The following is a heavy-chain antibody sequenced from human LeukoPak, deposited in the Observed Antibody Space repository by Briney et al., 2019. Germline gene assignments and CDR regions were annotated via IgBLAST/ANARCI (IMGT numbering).Heavy chain of an antibody. CDR1: GFTFSDHY. V-gene: IGHV3-72*01. D-gene: IGHD1-26*01. CDR3: ARGVGIGRYAFDI. J-gene: IGHJ3*02. CDR2: TRNKANSYTT. Sequence: GGSLRLSCAASGFTFSDHYMDWVRQAPGKGLEWVGRTRNKANSYTTEYAASVKGRFTISRDDSKNSLYLQMNSLKTEDTAVYYCARGVGIGRYAFDIWGQGTMVTVSS.